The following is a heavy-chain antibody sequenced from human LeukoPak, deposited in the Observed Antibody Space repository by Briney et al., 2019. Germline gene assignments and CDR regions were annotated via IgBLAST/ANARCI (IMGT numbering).Heavy chain of an antibody. J-gene: IGHJ4*02. V-gene: IGHV3-38-3*01. D-gene: IGHD6-19*01. CDR3: KKDRGYSSEDRYFDY. CDR1: GFTVSSND. Sequence: PGGSLRLSCAASGFTVSSNDMSWVRQAPGRGLEWVSSISGGSTYYADSSKGRFTISRDNYKNTLHLQMNSLRAEDTAVYYCKKDRGYSSEDRYFDYWGQGTLVTVSS. CDR2: ISGGST.